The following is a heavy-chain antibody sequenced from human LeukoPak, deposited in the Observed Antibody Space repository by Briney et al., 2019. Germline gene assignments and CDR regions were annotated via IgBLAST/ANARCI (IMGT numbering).Heavy chain of an antibody. CDR1: GGTISISSYY. CDR3: ARRSSRVRGVISPFDY. Sequence: PSETLSLTCTVSGGTISISSYYWGWIRQPPGKGLEWIGSIYYSGSTYYNPSLQSRVTISVDTSKNQFSLKLSSVTAADTAVYYCARRSSRVRGVISPFDYWGQGTLITVSS. J-gene: IGHJ4*02. D-gene: IGHD3-10*01. CDR2: IYYSGST. V-gene: IGHV4-39*01.